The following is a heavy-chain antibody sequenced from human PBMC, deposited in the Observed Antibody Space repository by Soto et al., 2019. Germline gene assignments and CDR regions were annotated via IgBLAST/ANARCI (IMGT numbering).Heavy chain of an antibody. D-gene: IGHD3-10*01. CDR1: GHTFTGYY. J-gene: IGHJ4*02. V-gene: IGHV1-2*02. CDR2: MRPNSGGA. CDR3: ARETHAGVYDY. Sequence: QVQLVQSAAEVKKPGASVQVSCMASGHTFTGYYLHWIRQAPGQGFEWMGWMRPNSGGANYAQNIQGSVSMSRDTSISTFYMKLSRLRSYDTSVYYCARETHAGVYDYWGQGTLVTVSS.